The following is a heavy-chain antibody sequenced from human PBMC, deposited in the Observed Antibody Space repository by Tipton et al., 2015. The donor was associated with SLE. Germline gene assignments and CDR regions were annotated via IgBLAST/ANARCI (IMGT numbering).Heavy chain of an antibody. CDR3: AGVSRDAFEI. J-gene: IGHJ3*02. Sequence: QVQLVQSGAEVKIPGASVKVSCKISGHTLTDFSMHWVRQAPGKGLEWMGAFDPEDNEAFYTQRFQGRVTLTEDASTDTAFMQLNSLRSADTAVYYCAGVSRDAFEIWGQGTMVTVSS. D-gene: IGHD5/OR15-5a*01. CDR2: FDPEDNEA. V-gene: IGHV1-24*01. CDR1: GHTLTDFS.